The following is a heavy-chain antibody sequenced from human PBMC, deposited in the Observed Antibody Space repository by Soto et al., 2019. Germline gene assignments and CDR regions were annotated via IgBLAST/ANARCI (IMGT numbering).Heavy chain of an antibody. Sequence: QVQLVQSGAEVKKPGASVKVSCKASGYTFTSYYMHWVRQAPGQGLEWMGIINPSGGSTSYAQQYQGRVTTTSDPPPSPVSTELRSLRSEDTAVYYCARVYPSDTRYGSVGNHWFDPWGQGTLVTVSS. CDR1: GYTFTSYY. V-gene: IGHV1-46*03. J-gene: IGHJ5*02. D-gene: IGHD3-10*01. CDR3: ARVYPSDTRYGSVGNHWFDP. CDR2: INPSGGST.